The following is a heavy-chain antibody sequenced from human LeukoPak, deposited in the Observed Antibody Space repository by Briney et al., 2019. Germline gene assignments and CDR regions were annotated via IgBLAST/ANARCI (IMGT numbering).Heavy chain of an antibody. CDR1: A. Sequence: AISWVRQAPGQGREWMGRIIPIFGTANYEKKFQGRGTITTDESTSTAYMELSSLRSEDTAVYYCARGEGSGWNLDYWGQGTLVTVSS. CDR2: IIPIFGTA. V-gene: IGHV1-69*05. J-gene: IGHJ4*02. D-gene: IGHD6-19*01. CDR3: ARGEGSGWNLDY.